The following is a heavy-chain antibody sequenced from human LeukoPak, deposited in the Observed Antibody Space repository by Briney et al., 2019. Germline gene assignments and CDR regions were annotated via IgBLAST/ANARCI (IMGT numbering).Heavy chain of an antibody. J-gene: IGHJ3*02. CDR2: ISSTGGST. D-gene: IGHD2-8*01. CDR3: ARGWSYDTLDI. Sequence: GGSLRLSCAGSGFTFSSYDMSWVRQAPGKGLEWVSSISSTGGSTYYADSVKGRFTISRDNSKNTLYLQMNSLRAEDTAVYYCARGWSYDTLDIWGQGTMVTVSS. CDR1: GFTFSSYD. V-gene: IGHV3-23*01.